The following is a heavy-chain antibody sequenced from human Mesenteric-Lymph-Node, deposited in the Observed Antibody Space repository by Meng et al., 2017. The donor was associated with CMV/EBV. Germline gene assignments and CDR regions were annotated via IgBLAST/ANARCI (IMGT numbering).Heavy chain of an antibody. D-gene: IGHD2-15*01. CDR3: ARDPGDCSGSSCYSDRYFDL. CDR1: AFSFSSYG. Sequence: GGSLRLSCAASAFSFSSYGMHWVRQGPGKGLEWAAFIRYDGSNECYADSVKGRFTISRDNSKNTLYLQMNSLRAEDTAVYYCARDPGDCSGSSCYSDRYFDLWGRGSLVTVSS. CDR2: IRYDGSNE. J-gene: IGHJ2*01. V-gene: IGHV3-30*02.